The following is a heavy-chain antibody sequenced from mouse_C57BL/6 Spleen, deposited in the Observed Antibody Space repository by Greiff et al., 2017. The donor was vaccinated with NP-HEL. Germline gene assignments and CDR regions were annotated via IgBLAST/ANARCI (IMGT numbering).Heavy chain of an antibody. D-gene: IGHD2-10*01. CDR2: IRNKANGYTT. V-gene: IGHV7-3*01. J-gene: IGHJ4*01. Sequence: EVQRVESGGGLVQPGGSLSLSCAASGFTFTDYYMSWVRQPPGKALEWLGFIRNKANGYTTEYSASVKGRFTISRDNSQSILYLQMNALRAEDSATYYCARSSYYDLYAMDYWGQGTSVTVSS. CDR1: GFTFTDYY. CDR3: ARSSYYDLYAMDY.